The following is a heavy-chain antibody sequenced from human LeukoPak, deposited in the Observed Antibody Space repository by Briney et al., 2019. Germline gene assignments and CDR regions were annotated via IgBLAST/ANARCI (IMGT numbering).Heavy chain of an antibody. Sequence: SETLSLTCTVSGGSISNYYWSWIRQPPGKGLEWIGYIYYSGSTNYNPSLKSRVTISVDTSKNQFSLKLSSVTAADTAIYYCARNIVGPRQVDYWGQGTLVTVSS. CDR1: GGSISNYY. CDR3: ARNIVGPRQVDY. V-gene: IGHV4-59*01. J-gene: IGHJ4*02. CDR2: IYYSGST. D-gene: IGHD1-26*01.